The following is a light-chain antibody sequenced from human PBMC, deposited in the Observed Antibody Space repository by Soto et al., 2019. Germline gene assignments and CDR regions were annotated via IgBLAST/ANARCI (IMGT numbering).Light chain of an antibody. CDR1: SSDVGAYNY. Sequence: QSALTQPASLSGSPGQSITISCTGTSSDVGAYNYVSWYQQLPGKAPQLMIYDVSNRPSGVSNRFSGSKSGSTAFLTIFGLQAEDEADYYCSSYTSSSAHYVFGTGTKVTVL. V-gene: IGLV2-14*01. J-gene: IGLJ1*01. CDR2: DVS. CDR3: SSYTSSSAHYV.